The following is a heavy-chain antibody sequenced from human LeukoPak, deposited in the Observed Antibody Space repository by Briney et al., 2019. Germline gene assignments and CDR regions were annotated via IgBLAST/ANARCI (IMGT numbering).Heavy chain of an antibody. CDR3: ARDRVGATSD. V-gene: IGHV1-18*01. CDR2: ISAYNGNT. D-gene: IGHD1-26*01. Sequence: ASVKVSCKVSGYTLTELSMHWVRQAPGKGLEWMGWISAYNGNTNYAQKLQGRVTMTTDTSTSTAYMELRSLRSDDTAVYYCARDRVGATSDWGQGTLVTVSS. CDR1: GYTLTELS. J-gene: IGHJ4*02.